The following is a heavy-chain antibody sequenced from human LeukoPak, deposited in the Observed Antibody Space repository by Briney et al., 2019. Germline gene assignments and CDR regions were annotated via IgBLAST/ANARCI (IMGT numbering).Heavy chain of an antibody. Sequence: SEALSLTCAVSIDSTNGNYWSWVRQSPGKGLEWIGEVHRSGSTNYKPSLKRRVTISIDRSKDQISLDLTSVTAADTAVYYCARELLNAPTPGAYWGQGILVTVSS. V-gene: IGHV4-4*02. CDR2: VHRSGST. CDR3: ARELLNAPTPGAY. J-gene: IGHJ4*02. CDR1: IDSTNGNY. D-gene: IGHD2-21*01.